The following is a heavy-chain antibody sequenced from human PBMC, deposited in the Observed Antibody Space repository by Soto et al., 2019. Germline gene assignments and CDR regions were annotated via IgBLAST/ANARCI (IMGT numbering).Heavy chain of an antibody. D-gene: IGHD1-26*01. Sequence: PSETLSLTCKVSGGPMTGHFWSWFRLSAGRGLEWIGRIYTSGTTNYNPSLKSRVSMSVDTSWTHFSLRLTSVTAADSALYFCATATVPWAFDIWGPGTMVTVS. CDR2: IYTSGTT. CDR1: GGPMTGHF. J-gene: IGHJ3*02. V-gene: IGHV4-4*07. CDR3: ATATVPWAFDI.